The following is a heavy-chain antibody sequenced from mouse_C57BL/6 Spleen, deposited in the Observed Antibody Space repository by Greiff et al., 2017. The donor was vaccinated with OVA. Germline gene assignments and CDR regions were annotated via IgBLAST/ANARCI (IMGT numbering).Heavy chain of an antibody. J-gene: IGHJ2*01. CDR2: IYPRSGNT. D-gene: IGHD1-1*01. V-gene: IGHV1-81*01. CDR1: GYTFTSYG. CDR3: ARKESTTVVATGFDD. Sequence: QVQLKQSGAELARPGASVKLSCKASGYTFTSYGISWVKQRTGQGLEWIGEIYPRSGNTYYNEKFKGKATLTADKSSSTAYMELRSLTSEDSAVYFCARKESTTVVATGFDDWGQGTTLTVSS.